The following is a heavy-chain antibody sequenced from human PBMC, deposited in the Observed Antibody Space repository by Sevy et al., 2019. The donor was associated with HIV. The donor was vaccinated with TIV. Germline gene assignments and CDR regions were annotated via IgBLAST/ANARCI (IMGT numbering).Heavy chain of an antibody. V-gene: IGHV4-59*08. D-gene: IGHD1-26*01. Sequence: SETLSLTCTVSGGSITSIYWNWIQQPPGKGLEWIANIYYNGHINYNPSLKSQVTLSLDTSKNQFSLRLSSVTAADTAMYYCAGENAWGRGYSWGQGTLVTVSS. CDR3: AGENAWGRGYS. CDR2: IYYNGHI. J-gene: IGHJ4*02. CDR1: GGSITSIY.